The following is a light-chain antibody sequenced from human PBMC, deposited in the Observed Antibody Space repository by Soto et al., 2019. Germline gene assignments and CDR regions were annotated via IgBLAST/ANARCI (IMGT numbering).Light chain of an antibody. CDR3: QQSYCTPPT. CDR2: AAS. CDR1: QSISSY. V-gene: IGKV1-39*01. J-gene: IGKJ4*01. Sequence: DIQMTQSPSSLSASVGDRVTITCRASQSISSYLNWYQQKPGKAPKLLIYAASSLQSGVPSRFSGSGSGTDFNLPISSLQPEDFATYYCQQSYCTPPTFGGGTKVEI.